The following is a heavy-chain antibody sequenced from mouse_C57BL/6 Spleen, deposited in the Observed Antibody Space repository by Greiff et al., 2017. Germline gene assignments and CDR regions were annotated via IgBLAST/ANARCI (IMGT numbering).Heavy chain of an antibody. J-gene: IGHJ4*01. CDR3: AVDSSGLYAMDY. CDR2: IYPGSGNT. V-gene: IGHV1-76*01. CDR1: GYTFTDYY. Sequence: QVQLQQSGAELVRPGASVKLSCKASGYTFTDYYINWVKQRPGQGLEWIARIYPGSGNTYYNEKFKGKATLTAEKSSSTAYMQLSSLTSEDSAVYYCAVDSSGLYAMDYWGQGTSVTVSS. D-gene: IGHD3-2*02.